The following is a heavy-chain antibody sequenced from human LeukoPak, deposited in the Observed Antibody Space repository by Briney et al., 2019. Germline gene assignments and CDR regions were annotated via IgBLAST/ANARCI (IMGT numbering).Heavy chain of an antibody. J-gene: IGHJ4*02. CDR3: AKFYYDSSGYQNPFDY. D-gene: IGHD3-22*01. V-gene: IGHV3-30*02. CDR2: IRYDGSNK. CDR1: GFTFSGYA. Sequence: GGSLRLSCAASGFTFSGYAMSWVRQAPGKGLEWVAFIRYDGSNKYYADSVKGRFTISRDNSKNTLYLQMNSLRAEDTAVYYCAKFYYDSSGYQNPFDYWGQGTLVTVSS.